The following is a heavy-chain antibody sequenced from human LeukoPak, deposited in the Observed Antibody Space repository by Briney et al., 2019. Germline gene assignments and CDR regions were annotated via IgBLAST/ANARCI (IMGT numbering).Heavy chain of an antibody. D-gene: IGHD3-22*01. CDR1: GFTFSGSG. CDR2: IRYHGSDK. Sequence: GGSLRLSCAASGFTFSGSGMHWVRQAPGKGLEWVAFIRYHGSDKYYADSVKGRFTISRDNSKNTLYLQMNSLRAEDTAVYYCAKWAGVYDYDSSGYLSGFDYWGQGTLVTVST. V-gene: IGHV3-30*02. CDR3: AKWAGVYDYDSSGYLSGFDY. J-gene: IGHJ4*02.